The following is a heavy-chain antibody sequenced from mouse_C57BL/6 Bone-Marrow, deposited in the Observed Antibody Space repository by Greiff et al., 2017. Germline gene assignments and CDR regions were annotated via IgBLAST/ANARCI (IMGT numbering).Heavy chain of an antibody. J-gene: IGHJ2*01. D-gene: IGHD4-1*01. CDR3: ARQGTGTGGYYFDY. CDR1: GFTFSDYY. CDR2: ISNGGGST. Sequence: DVKLVESGGGLVQPGGSLKLSCAASGFTFSDYYMYWVRQTPEKRLEWVAYISNGGGSTYYPDTVKGRFTISRDNAKNTLYLQMSRLKSEDTAMYYCARQGTGTGGYYFDYWGQGTTLTVSS. V-gene: IGHV5-12*01.